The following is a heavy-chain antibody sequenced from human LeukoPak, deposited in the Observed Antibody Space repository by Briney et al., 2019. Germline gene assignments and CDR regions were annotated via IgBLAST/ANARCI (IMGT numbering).Heavy chain of an antibody. Sequence: SETLSLTCTVSGGSISSSNYYWGWVRQPPGKGLGWIGTISYSGSTYYNPPLRSRVTISVDTSKNQFSLQLNSVTAADTAVYYCARLGSSWFDPWGQGTLVTVSS. V-gene: IGHV4-39*01. CDR3: ARLGSSWFDP. J-gene: IGHJ5*02. D-gene: IGHD2-15*01. CDR2: ISYSGST. CDR1: GGSISSSNYY.